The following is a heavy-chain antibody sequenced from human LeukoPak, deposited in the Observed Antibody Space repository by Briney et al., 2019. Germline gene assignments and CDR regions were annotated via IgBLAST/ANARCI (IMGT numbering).Heavy chain of an antibody. J-gene: IGHJ6*03. D-gene: IGHD3-16*02. V-gene: IGHV5-51*01. CDR2: IHPGDSRT. CDR1: GYSFTSYW. CDR3: ARHLSDYFHMDV. Sequence: GDSLKISCQGSGYSFTSYWIGWVRQMPGKGLEWMGIIHPGDSRTVYSPSLQGQVTISADKSISTAYLHWSSLEASDTAMYYCARHLSDYFHMDVWGKGTTITISS.